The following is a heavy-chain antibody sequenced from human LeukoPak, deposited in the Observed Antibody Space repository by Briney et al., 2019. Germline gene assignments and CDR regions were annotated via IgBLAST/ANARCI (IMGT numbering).Heavy chain of an antibody. CDR3: ARVHAPTLRWLQH. D-gene: IGHD4-23*01. Sequence: GGSLRLSCAASGFTFSSYGMSWVRQAPGKGLEWVSAISGSGGSTYYADSVKGRFTISRDNSKNTLYLQMNSLRAEDTAVYYCARVHAPTLRWLQHWGQGTLVTVSS. CDR1: GFTFSSYG. J-gene: IGHJ1*01. CDR2: ISGSGGST. V-gene: IGHV3-23*01.